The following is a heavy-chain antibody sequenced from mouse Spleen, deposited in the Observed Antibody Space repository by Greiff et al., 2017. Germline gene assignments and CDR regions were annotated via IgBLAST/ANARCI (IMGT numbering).Heavy chain of an antibody. CDR1: GYTFTSYW. CDR3: TRHNGNYYYAMDY. J-gene: IGHJ4*01. CDR2: IYPGSGST. V-gene: IGHV1S22*01. D-gene: IGHD2-1*01. Sequence: LQQPGSELVRPGASVKLSCKASGYTFTSYWMHWVKQRHGQGLEWIGNIYPGSGSTNYDEKFKSKGTLTVDTSSSTAYMHLSSLTSEDSAVYYCTRHNGNYYYAMDYWSQGTSVTVSS.